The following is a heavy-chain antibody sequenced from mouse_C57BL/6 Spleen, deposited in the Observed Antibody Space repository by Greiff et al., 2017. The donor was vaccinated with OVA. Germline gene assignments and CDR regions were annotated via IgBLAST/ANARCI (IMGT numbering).Heavy chain of an antibody. Sequence: QVQLKESGAELVRPGASVTLSCKASGYTFTDYEMHWVKQTPVHGLEWIGAIDPETGGTAYNQKFKGKAILTADKSSSTAYMELRSLTSEDSAVYYCTRWGSWFAYWGQGTLVTVSA. CDR1: GYTFTDYE. CDR3: TRWGSWFAY. J-gene: IGHJ3*01. CDR2: IDPETGGT. V-gene: IGHV1-15*01.